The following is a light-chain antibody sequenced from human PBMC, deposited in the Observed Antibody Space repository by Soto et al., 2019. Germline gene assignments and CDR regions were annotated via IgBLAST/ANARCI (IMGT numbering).Light chain of an antibody. V-gene: IGKV3-20*01. CDR2: DTS. CDR3: QYQGT. J-gene: IGKJ4*01. CDR1: QSVGRGY. Sequence: IVLTQSPGTLSLSPGERATLSCRASQSVGRGYLAWYQQKPGQAPMLLIYDTSERASDIPDRFSGSGSGTDFTLTISRLVPEDFAVYFCQYQGTFGGGTKVEIK.